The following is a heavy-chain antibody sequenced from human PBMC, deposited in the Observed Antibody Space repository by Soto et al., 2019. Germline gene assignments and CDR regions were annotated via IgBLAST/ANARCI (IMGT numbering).Heavy chain of an antibody. J-gene: IGHJ4*01. CDR1: GFTFSSYA. V-gene: IGHV3-23*01. D-gene: IGHD1-26*01. CDR2: ITGSADST. Sequence: PGGSMRLSCAASGFTFSSYAMSWVRQTPGKGLEWASAITGSADSTYHADSVKGRFTISRDNAKNSLYLQVNSLRAEDTAVYFCARSYVGLATQPDYWGHGTLVTVSS. CDR3: ARSYVGLATQPDY.